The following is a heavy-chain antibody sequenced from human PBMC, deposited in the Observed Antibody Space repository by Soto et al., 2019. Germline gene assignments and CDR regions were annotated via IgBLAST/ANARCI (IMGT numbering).Heavy chain of an antibody. CDR3: ARLTGGDAFDI. J-gene: IGHJ3*02. Sequence: SETLSLTCTVSGGSISSYYWSWIRQPPGKGLEWIGYIFYSGSTNYNLSLKSRVTISVDTSKNQFSLKLSSVTAAHTAVYYCARLTGGDAFDIWGQGTIVTVSS. CDR1: GGSISSYY. CDR2: IFYSGST. D-gene: IGHD7-27*01. V-gene: IGHV4-59*01.